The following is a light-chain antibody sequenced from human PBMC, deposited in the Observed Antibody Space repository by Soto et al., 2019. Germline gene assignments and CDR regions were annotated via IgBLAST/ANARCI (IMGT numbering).Light chain of an antibody. CDR3: SSYTSSSTLYV. J-gene: IGLJ1*01. CDR1: SSDVGGYNY. V-gene: IGLV2-14*01. Sequence: SVLTQPASVSGSPGQSITISCTGTSSDVGGYNYVSWYQQHPGKAPKLVIYEVSNRPSGVSNRFSGSKSGNTASLTISGLQAEDEADYYCSSYTSSSTLYVFGTGTKVTVL. CDR2: EVS.